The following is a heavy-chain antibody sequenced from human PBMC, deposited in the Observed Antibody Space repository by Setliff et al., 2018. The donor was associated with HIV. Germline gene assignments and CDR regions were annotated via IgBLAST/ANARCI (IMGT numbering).Heavy chain of an antibody. CDR1: HGSISSTSHY. Sequence: SETLSLTCIVSHGSISSTSHYWGWVRQSPGRRLEWIGSIYYSGRTYYNPSLRGRVTISVDSARNQVSLRMTSVTAADRDVYYCARGQLALRGPKFYYMDVWGQGTPVTVSS. D-gene: IGHD5-12*01. CDR2: IYYSGRT. J-gene: IGHJ6*03. V-gene: IGHV4-39*02. CDR3: ARGQLALRGPKFYYMDV.